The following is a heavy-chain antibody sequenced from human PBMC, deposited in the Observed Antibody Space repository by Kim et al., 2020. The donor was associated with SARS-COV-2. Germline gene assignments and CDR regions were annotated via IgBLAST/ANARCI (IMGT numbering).Heavy chain of an antibody. CDR3: TTYSWYYFDCSGYDY. J-gene: IGHJ4*01. CDR2: IKSKTDSGTS. CDR1: GFTFSNAW. Sequence: GGSLRLSCAASGFTFSNAWMSWVRQAPGKGLEWVGRIKSKTDSGTSDYAAPVKGRFTISRDDSKNTLYLQMNSLKTEDTAVYYCTTYSWYYFDCSGYDY. D-gene: IGHD3-22*01. V-gene: IGHV3-15*01.